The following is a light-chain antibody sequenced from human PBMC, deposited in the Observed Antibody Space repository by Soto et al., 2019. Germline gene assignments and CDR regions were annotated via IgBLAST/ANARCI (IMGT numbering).Light chain of an antibody. J-gene: IGKJ1*01. CDR3: QQYGRPWT. V-gene: IGKV3-20*01. CDR2: AAS. Sequence: ENVLTQSPGTLSLSPGERATLSCRASQSVYSSLLAWYQQKPGHTPRLLIYAASSRATGIPDRFSGTGSGTDFTLTISKLEPEDVAVYYWQQYGRPWTFGQGTKVEIK. CDR1: QSVYSSL.